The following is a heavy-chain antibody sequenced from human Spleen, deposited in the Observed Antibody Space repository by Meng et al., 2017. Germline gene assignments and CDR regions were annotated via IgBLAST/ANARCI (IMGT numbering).Heavy chain of an antibody. D-gene: IGHD3-22*01. CDR2: IIPIFGTA. Sequence: SVKVSCKASGGTFSSYAFSWVRQAPGQGLEWMGGIIPIFGTANYAQKFQGRVTITADESTTTAYMELNSLRSEDTAVYYCARGPDGFYYVQLDYWGHGTLVTVSS. CDR3: ARGPDGFYYVQLDY. CDR1: GGTFSSYA. V-gene: IGHV1-69*13. J-gene: IGHJ4*01.